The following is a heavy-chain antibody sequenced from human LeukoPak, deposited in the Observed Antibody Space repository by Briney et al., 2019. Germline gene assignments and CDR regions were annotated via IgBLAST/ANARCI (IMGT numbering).Heavy chain of an antibody. D-gene: IGHD5-18*01. Sequence: GGSLRLSCAASGFTFSSYAMSWVRQAPGKGLEWVSAIVGGGASTYYADSVKGRFTISRGNSKNTLYLQMNSLRAEDTAVYYCAKDRRNTYGYSFDYWGQGTLVTVSS. J-gene: IGHJ4*02. CDR3: AKDRRNTYGYSFDY. CDR2: IVGGGAST. V-gene: IGHV3-23*01. CDR1: GFTFSSYA.